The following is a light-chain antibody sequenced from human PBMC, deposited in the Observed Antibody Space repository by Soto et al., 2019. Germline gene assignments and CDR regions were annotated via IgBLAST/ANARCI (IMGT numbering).Light chain of an antibody. V-gene: IGLV2-8*01. CDR2: EVT. Sequence: QSVLTQPPSASGSPGQSVTISCTGANSDVGSYNFVSWYQQHPGKAPKLLIYEVTKRPSGVPDRFSGSKSGNTASLTVSGLQAEEEAVYYCSSYAGSTNRHLFGSGTKVTDL. CDR3: SSYAGSTNRHL. CDR1: NSDVGSYNF. J-gene: IGLJ1*01.